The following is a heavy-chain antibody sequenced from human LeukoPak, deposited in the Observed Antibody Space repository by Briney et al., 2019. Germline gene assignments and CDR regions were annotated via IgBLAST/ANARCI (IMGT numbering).Heavy chain of an antibody. CDR3: ARDSGGRVYNY. Sequence: GGSLRLSCAASGFTFTTYWMTWVRQAPGKGLEWVANIRQDGSETYYVDSVKGRFTISRDNAKNSLYLQMNSLRAEDTAVYYCARDSGGRVYNYWGQGTLVTVSS. J-gene: IGHJ4*02. D-gene: IGHD6-13*01. CDR2: IRQDGSET. V-gene: IGHV3-7*03. CDR1: GFTFTTYW.